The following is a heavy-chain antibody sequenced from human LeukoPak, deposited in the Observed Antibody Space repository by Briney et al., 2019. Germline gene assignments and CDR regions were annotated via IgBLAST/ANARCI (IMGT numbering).Heavy chain of an antibody. Sequence: TGGSLRLSCAASGFTFSNYAMSWVRQAPGKGLEWVSAISGGGGSTFYADSVKGRFTISRDNSKNTLYLQMNSLRAGDTAVYYCAKAPDAMIGVLISWGQGTLVTVSS. D-gene: IGHD3-22*01. V-gene: IGHV3-23*01. CDR3: AKAPDAMIGVLIS. CDR1: GFTFSNYA. J-gene: IGHJ5*02. CDR2: ISGGGGST.